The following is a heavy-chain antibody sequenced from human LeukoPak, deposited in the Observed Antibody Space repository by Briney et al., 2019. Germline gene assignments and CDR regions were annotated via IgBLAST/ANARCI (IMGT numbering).Heavy chain of an antibody. CDR3: AKDMGTTVTTSEQNAFDI. V-gene: IGHV3-9*01. Sequence: GGSLRLSCAASGFTFGDYAMHWVRQAPGKGLEWVSGISWNSGSIGYADSVKGRFTISRDNAKNSLYLQMNSLRAEDTALYYCAKDMGTTVTTSEQNAFDIWGQGTMVTVSS. CDR1: GFTFGDYA. D-gene: IGHD4-17*01. CDR2: ISWNSGSI. J-gene: IGHJ3*02.